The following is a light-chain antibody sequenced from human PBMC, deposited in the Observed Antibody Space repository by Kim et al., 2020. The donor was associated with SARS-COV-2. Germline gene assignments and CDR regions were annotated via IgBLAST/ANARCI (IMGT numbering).Light chain of an antibody. CDR3: QQHNNWPPTYT. CDR1: QSVSSY. Sequence: EIVLTQSPATLSLSPGERATLSCRASQSVSSYLAWYQQKPGQAPRLLIYDASNRATGIPARFSGSGSGTDFTLTISSLQPEDFAVYYCQQHNNWPPTYTLGQGTKLEI. CDR2: DAS. V-gene: IGKV3-11*01. J-gene: IGKJ2*01.